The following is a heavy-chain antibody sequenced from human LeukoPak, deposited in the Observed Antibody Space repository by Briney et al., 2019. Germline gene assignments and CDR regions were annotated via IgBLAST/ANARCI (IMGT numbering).Heavy chain of an antibody. CDR3: ASSIAAAGNDY. CDR1: GYTFTSYG. D-gene: IGHD6-13*01. CDR2: ISAYNGNT. J-gene: IGHJ4*02. Sequence: ASVKVSCKASGYTFTSYGISWVRQAPGQGLEWMGWISAYNGNTNYAQKLQGRVTMTTDTSTSTAYMELSSLRSEDTAVYYCASSIAAAGNDYWGQGTLVTVSS. V-gene: IGHV1-18*01.